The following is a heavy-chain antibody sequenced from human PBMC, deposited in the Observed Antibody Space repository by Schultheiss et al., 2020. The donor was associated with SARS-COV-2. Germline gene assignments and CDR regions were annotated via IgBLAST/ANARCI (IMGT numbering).Heavy chain of an antibody. J-gene: IGHJ4*02. D-gene: IGHD6-13*01. Sequence: GGSLRLSCAASGFTFSSYAIHWVRQAPGKGLEWVSGISWNSGSIGYADSVKGRSSISRDSAKNSVYLEMKSLRAEDTAFYYCAKDRVLRGSSWRSTFDYWGQGILVTVSS. CDR3: AKDRVLRGSSWRSTFDY. V-gene: IGHV3-9*01. CDR2: ISWNSGSI. CDR1: GFTFSSYA.